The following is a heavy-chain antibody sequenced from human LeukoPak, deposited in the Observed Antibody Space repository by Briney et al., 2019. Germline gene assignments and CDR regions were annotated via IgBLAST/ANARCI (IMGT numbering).Heavy chain of an antibody. J-gene: IGHJ4*02. CDR1: GFTFSSYA. D-gene: IGHD3-22*01. Sequence: QSGGSLRLSCAASGFTFSSYAMHWVRQAPGKGLEWVAVISYDGSNKYYADSVKGRFTISRDNSKNTLYLQMNSLRAEDTAVYYCARDGDYYDSSGYSYYFDYWGQGTLVTVSS. CDR2: ISYDGSNK. CDR3: ARDGDYYDSSGYSYYFDY. V-gene: IGHV3-30*04.